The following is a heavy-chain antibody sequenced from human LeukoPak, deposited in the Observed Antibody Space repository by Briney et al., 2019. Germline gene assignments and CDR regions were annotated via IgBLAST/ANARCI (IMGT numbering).Heavy chain of an antibody. CDR3: ANINYELLSSFDY. J-gene: IGHJ4*02. Sequence: PGGSLRLSCAASGFTFSTYRMNWVCQAPGKGLEWVSYISSSSSTIYYADSVKGRFTISRDNAKNSLYLQMNSLRAEDTAVYYCANINYELLSSFDYWGQGTLVTVSS. CDR2: ISSSSSTI. V-gene: IGHV3-48*04. CDR1: GFTFSTYR. D-gene: IGHD2/OR15-2a*01.